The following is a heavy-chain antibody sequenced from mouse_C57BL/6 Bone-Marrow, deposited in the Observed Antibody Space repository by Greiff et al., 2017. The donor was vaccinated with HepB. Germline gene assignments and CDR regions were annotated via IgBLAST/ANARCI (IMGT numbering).Heavy chain of an antibody. J-gene: IGHJ3*01. D-gene: IGHD2-4*01. CDR3: ARIYYDYDGFAY. CDR2: IHPNIGST. CDR1: GYTFTSYW. V-gene: IGHV1-64*01. Sequence: QVQLQQPGAELVKPGASVKLSCKASGYTFTSYWMHWVKQRPGQGLEWIGMIHPNIGSTNYNEKFKSKATLTVDKSSSTAYMQLSSLTSEDSAVYYCARIYYDYDGFAYWGQGTLVTVSA.